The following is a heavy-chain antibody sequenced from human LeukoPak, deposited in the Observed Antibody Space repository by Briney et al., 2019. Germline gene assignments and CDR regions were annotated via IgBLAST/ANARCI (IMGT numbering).Heavy chain of an antibody. D-gene: IGHD3-9*01. Sequence: GGSLRFSCAASGFTFSSYAMSWVRQAPGKGLEWVSAISGSGGSTYYADSVKGRFTISRDNSKNTLYLQMNSLRAEDTAVYYCAKDFLRYFDWFYFDYWGQGTLVTVSS. CDR1: GFTFSSYA. CDR3: AKDFLRYFDWFYFDY. V-gene: IGHV3-23*01. J-gene: IGHJ4*02. CDR2: ISGSGGST.